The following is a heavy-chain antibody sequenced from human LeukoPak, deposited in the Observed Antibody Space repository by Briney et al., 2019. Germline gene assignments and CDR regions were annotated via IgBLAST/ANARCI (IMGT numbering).Heavy chain of an antibody. CDR2: IYSGGST. Sequence: GSLRLSCAASGFTVSSNDMSWVRQAPGKGLEWVSVIYSGGSTYYADSVKGRFTISRDNSKNTLYLRMNSLRAEDTAVYYCARDRPYGSGSYTMYYFDYWGQGTLVTVSS. CDR3: ARDRPYGSGSYTMYYFDY. V-gene: IGHV3-53*01. CDR1: GFTVSSND. J-gene: IGHJ4*02. D-gene: IGHD3-10*01.